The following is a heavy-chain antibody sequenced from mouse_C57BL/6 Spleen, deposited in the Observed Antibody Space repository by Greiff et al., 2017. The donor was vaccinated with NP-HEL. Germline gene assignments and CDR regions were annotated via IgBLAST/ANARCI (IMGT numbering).Heavy chain of an antibody. CDR1: GYTFTEYT. V-gene: IGHV1-62-2*01. Sequence: QVQLQQSGAELVKPGASVKLSCKASGYTFTEYTIHWVKQRSGLGLEWIGWFYPGSGSIKYNENFKDKASLTPDKSSSTVYMDVSRLASEDSAVYSCARHGGVGHGMEYWGQGTSVTGSS. J-gene: IGHJ4*01. CDR2: FYPGSGSI. CDR3: ARHGGVGHGMEY.